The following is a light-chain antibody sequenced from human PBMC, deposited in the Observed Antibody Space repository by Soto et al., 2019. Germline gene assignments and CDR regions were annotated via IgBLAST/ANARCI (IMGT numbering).Light chain of an antibody. CDR2: DAS. Sequence: EFVLTQSPGTLSLSPGERSTLSCSASQTVRNNYLAWYQQKPGQAPRLLIYDASSRATGIPDRFSGGGSGTDFTLTISRLEPEDFAVYYCQQYGTSPQITFGQGTRLEIK. J-gene: IGKJ5*01. V-gene: IGKV3-20*01. CDR3: QQYGTSPQIT. CDR1: QTVRNNY.